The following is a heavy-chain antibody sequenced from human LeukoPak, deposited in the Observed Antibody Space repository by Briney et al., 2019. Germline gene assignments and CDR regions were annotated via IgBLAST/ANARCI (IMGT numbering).Heavy chain of an antibody. Sequence: GASVKVSCKASGGTFISYGISWVRQAPGQGLEWMGWISAYNGNTNYAQKLQGRVTMTTDTSTSTAYMELSSLRSEDTAVYYCAAARYSYGRLSFDYWGQGTLVTVSS. V-gene: IGHV1-18*01. CDR1: GGTFISYG. CDR2: ISAYNGNT. D-gene: IGHD5-18*01. CDR3: AAARYSYGRLSFDY. J-gene: IGHJ4*02.